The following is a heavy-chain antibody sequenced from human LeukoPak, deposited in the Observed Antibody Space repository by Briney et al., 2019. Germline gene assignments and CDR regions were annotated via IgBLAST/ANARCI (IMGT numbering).Heavy chain of an antibody. D-gene: IGHD3-22*01. J-gene: IGHJ4*02. V-gene: IGHV3-48*03. CDR2: ISSSGSTM. CDR1: GFTFSSYE. CDR3: ARAAMIVVGDEYYFDY. Sequence: PGGSLRLSCAASGFTFSSYEMSWVRQAPGKGLEWVSYISSSGSTMYYADSVKGRFTISRDNAKNSLYLQMNSLRAEDTAVYYCARAAMIVVGDEYYFDYWGQGTLVTVSS.